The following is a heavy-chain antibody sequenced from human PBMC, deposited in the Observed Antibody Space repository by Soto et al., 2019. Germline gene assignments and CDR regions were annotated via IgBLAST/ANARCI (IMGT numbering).Heavy chain of an antibody. Sequence: GGSLRLSCAASAFSFSTSWMHWVRQAPGEGLVWVSRINPDGRTINYADSVKGRFTISRDNAKNTLYLQMNILRVEDTAVYFCATAGIYRFDNWGLGTLVTVYS. CDR3: ATAGIYRFDN. J-gene: IGHJ4*02. V-gene: IGHV3-74*01. CDR2: INPDGRTI. D-gene: IGHD1-1*01. CDR1: AFSFSTSW.